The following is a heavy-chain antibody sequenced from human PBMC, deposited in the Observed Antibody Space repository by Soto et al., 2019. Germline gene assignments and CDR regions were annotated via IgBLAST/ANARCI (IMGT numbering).Heavy chain of an antibody. CDR3: ARDGWLGDCSGGSCYSFYFDY. J-gene: IGHJ4*02. CDR2: ISAYNGNT. D-gene: IGHD2-15*01. Sequence: VASVKVSCKASGYTFTSYGISWVRQAPGQGLEWMGWISAYNGNTNYAQKLQGRVTMTTDTSTSTAYMELRSLRSDDTAVYYCARDGWLGDCSGGSCYSFYFDYWGQGTLVTVSS. CDR1: GYTFTSYG. V-gene: IGHV1-18*01.